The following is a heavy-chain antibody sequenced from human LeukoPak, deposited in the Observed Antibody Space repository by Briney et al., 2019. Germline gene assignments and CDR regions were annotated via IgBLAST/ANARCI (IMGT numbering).Heavy chain of an antibody. V-gene: IGHV3-66*01. Sequence: GGSLRLSCAASGSTVSSNYMSWVRQAPGKGLEWVSVIYSGGSTYYADSVKGRFTISRDNSKNTLYLQMNSLRAEDTAVYYCARDYDILTGYPYGMDVWGQGTTVTVSS. CDR3: ARDYDILTGYPYGMDV. D-gene: IGHD3-9*01. J-gene: IGHJ6*02. CDR1: GSTVSSNY. CDR2: IYSGGST.